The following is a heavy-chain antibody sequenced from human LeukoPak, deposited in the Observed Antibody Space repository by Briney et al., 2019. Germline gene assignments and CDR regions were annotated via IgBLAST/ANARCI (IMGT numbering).Heavy chain of an antibody. D-gene: IGHD4/OR15-4a*01. V-gene: IGHV1-2*02. CDR1: GYTFTGYY. J-gene: IGHJ2*01. CDR3: ARESTNYVRYWYFDL. Sequence: ASVKVSCKASGYTFTGYYMHWVRQAPGQGLEWMGWINPKSGATNYAQTFQGRVTMTRDTSLSTAYMELSSLTSGDTAVYYCARESTNYVRYWYFDLWGRGALATVSS. CDR2: INPKSGAT.